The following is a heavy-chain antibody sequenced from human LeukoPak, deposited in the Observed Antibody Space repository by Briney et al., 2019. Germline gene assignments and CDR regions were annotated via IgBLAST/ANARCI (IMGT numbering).Heavy chain of an antibody. J-gene: IGHJ5*02. CDR1: GFTFSSYG. Sequence: GGSLRLSCAPSGFTFSSYGMHWVRQAPGKGLEWVAVVSYEGSTVYYADSVKGRFTISRDNSKNTLYLQMNSLRVEDTAVYYCTKEGLGSGTFSAWFDLWGQGTLVTVSS. V-gene: IGHV3-30*18. CDR3: TKEGLGSGTFSAWFDL. D-gene: IGHD3-10*01. CDR2: VSYEGSTV.